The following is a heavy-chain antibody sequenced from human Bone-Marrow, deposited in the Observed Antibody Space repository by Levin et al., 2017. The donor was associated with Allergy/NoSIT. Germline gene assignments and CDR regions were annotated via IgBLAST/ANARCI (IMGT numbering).Heavy chain of an antibody. V-gene: IGHV3-13*01. CDR2: IGTSGDS. D-gene: IGHD3-3*01. Sequence: SCAGSGFIFRNYDMFWVRQVSGKGLEWVSVIGTSGDSYFPESVEVEGRFTTSRQNDKNSFHLQMNSLRAEDTAVYYCARGKKIGRRFYYAFDVWGQGTTVTVSS. J-gene: IGHJ6*02. CDR3: ARGKKIGRRFYYAFDV. CDR1: GFIFRNYD.